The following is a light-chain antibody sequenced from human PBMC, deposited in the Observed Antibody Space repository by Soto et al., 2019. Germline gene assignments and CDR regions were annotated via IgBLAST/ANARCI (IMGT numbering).Light chain of an antibody. Sequence: EVVLTQSPDTLSLSPGERATLSCRASHSVSNFLAWYQHKPGQAPRLLIYDVSNRATGIPARFTGSGSGTDFTLTISSLEPEDFAVYYCQQRDSWPLTFGGGTKVEIK. CDR1: HSVSNF. J-gene: IGKJ4*01. CDR2: DVS. CDR3: QQRDSWPLT. V-gene: IGKV3-11*01.